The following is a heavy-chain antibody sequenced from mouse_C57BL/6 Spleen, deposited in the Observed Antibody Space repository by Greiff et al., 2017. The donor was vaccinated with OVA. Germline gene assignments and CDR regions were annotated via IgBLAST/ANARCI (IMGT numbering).Heavy chain of an antibody. D-gene: IGHD2-5*01. Sequence: QVQLQQPGAELVKPGASVKMSCKASGYTFTSYWITWVKQRPGQGLEWIGDIYPGSGSTNYNEKFKSKATLTVDTSSSTAYMQLSSLTSEDSAVYYCARRYSNYVYAAWFAYWGQGTLVTGSA. CDR1: GYTFTSYW. CDR3: ARRYSNYVYAAWFAY. V-gene: IGHV1-55*01. CDR2: IYPGSGST. J-gene: IGHJ3*01.